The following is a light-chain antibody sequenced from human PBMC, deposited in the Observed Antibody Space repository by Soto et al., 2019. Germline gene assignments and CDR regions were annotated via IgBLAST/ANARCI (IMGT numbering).Light chain of an antibody. CDR1: SSNVGGYNY. CDR3: SSYTSSSTYV. V-gene: IGLV2-14*01. J-gene: IGLJ1*01. CDR2: DVS. Sequence: QSALTQPASVSGSPGQSITISCTGTSSNVGGYNYVSWYQQHPGKATKLMIYDVSNRPSGVSSRFSGSKSGNTASLTISGLQAEDDADYYCSSYTSSSTYVFGTGTKVTVL.